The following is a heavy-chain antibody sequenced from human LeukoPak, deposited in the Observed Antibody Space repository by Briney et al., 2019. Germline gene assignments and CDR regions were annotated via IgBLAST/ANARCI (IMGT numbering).Heavy chain of an antibody. CDR2: IKEDGSDK. V-gene: IGHV3-7*01. J-gene: IGHJ5*02. Sequence: GGPLRLSCAASGFTFSNYWMSWVRQAPGKGLEWVANIKEDGSDKYYVDSVKGRFIISRDNVKNSLYLQMNSLRVEDTAVYSCARGADGVSSNSRGWFDPWGQGTLVTVSS. D-gene: IGHD2-15*01. CDR3: ARGADGVSSNSRGWFDP. CDR1: GFTFSNYW.